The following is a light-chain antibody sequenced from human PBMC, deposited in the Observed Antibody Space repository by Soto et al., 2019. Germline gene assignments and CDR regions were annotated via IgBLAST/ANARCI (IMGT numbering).Light chain of an antibody. V-gene: IGKV3-15*01. CDR1: QSVSSN. J-gene: IGKJ1*01. CDR3: QQYNNWPPWT. Sequence: IEMTQSPATLSVSPGERATLSCRASQSVSSNLAWYQRRPGQAPRLLIYGASTRATGIPARFSGNGSGTEFTLTISSLQSEDFAVYYCQQYNNWPPWTFGQGTKVEIK. CDR2: GAS.